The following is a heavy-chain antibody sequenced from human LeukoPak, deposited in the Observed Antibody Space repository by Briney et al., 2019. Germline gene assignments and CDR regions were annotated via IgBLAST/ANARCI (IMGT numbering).Heavy chain of an antibody. CDR1: GGSLSSGDYY. J-gene: IGHJ4*02. CDR3: ARGVWDYYGSGSYSIRIYFDY. CDR2: IYYSGST. V-gene: IGHV4-30-4*01. D-gene: IGHD3-10*01. Sequence: SQTLSLTCTVSGGSLSSGDYYWSWIRQPPGKGLEWIGYIYYSGSTYYNPPLKSRVTISVDTSKNQFSLKMSSVTAADTAVYYCARGVWDYYGSGSYSIRIYFDYWGQGTLVTVSS.